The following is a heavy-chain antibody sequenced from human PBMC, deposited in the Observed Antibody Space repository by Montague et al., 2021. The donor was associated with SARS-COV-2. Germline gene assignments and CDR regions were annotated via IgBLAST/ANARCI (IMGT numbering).Heavy chain of an antibody. CDR2: IYWDDDK. CDR1: GFSLSTSGMC. Sequence: VKPTQTLTLTCTFSGFSLSTSGMCVGWIRQPPGKALEWLALIYWDDDKRYSPSLKSRLTITKDTSKNQVVLTMTNMDPVDTATYYCAHRRPLYYYDSSLSTFDYWGQGTLVTVSS. D-gene: IGHD3-22*01. CDR3: AHRRPLYYYDSSLSTFDY. J-gene: IGHJ4*02. V-gene: IGHV2-5*08.